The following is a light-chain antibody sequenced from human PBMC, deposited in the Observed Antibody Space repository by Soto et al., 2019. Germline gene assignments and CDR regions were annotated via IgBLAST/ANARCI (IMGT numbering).Light chain of an antibody. V-gene: IGKV1-5*03. CDR3: QHYISYSVA. J-gene: IGKJ1*01. CDR1: QTISSW. CDR2: KAS. Sequence: DIQMTQSPSTLSGSVGDRVTITCRASQTISSWLAWYQQKPGKAPKLLIYKASTLKSGVPSRFSGSGYGTEITLIISSRQPDDFATYYCQHYISYSVAFGQRTKVELK.